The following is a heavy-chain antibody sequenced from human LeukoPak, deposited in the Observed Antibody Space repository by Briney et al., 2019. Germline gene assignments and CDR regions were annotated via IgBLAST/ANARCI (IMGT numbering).Heavy chain of an antibody. J-gene: IGHJ3*01. V-gene: IGHV3-30*04. Sequence: GRSLRLSCGASGFTFSSYTMHWVRQAPGKGLEWVALISYDDSNKYYADSVKGRFTISRDNPANTLYLQMNSLRADDTAVYYCARGRFYSWELRGAFDVWGQGTMVTVSS. D-gene: IGHD1-26*01. CDR2: ISYDDSNK. CDR3: ARGRFYSWELRGAFDV. CDR1: GFTFSSYT.